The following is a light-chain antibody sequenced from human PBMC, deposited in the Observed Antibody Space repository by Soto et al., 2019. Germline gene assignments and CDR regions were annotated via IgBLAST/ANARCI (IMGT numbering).Light chain of an antibody. CDR3: HSYDSSQTAVV. Sequence: QSVLTQSPSVSGAPGQRVTISCTGSSSDIGAGHGVHWYQQLPGTAPKLLLYDSTNRTSGVPDRFSGSKAGTSASLAITGLQAEDEADDYGHSYDSSQTAVVFGGGTKLTVL. V-gene: IGLV1-40*01. CDR2: DST. CDR1: SSDIGAGHG. J-gene: IGLJ3*02.